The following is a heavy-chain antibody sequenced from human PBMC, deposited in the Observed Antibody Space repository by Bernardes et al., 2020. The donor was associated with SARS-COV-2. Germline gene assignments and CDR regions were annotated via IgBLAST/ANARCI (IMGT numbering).Heavy chain of an antibody. CDR1: GFTVSNYG. Sequence: GSLRLSCGASGFTVSNYGMSWVRQAPGKALEWVSGISGSGGRTYYADSVKGRFTISRDNSKNMLYLQMNSLRAEDTAVYYCAKDLRMITFGGVIVKPYWGQGTLVTVSS. V-gene: IGHV3-23*01. D-gene: IGHD3-16*02. CDR3: AKDLRMITFGGVIVKPY. CDR2: ISGSGGRT. J-gene: IGHJ4*02.